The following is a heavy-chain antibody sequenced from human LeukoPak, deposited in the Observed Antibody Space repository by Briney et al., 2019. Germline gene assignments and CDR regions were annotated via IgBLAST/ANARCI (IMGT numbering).Heavy chain of an antibody. J-gene: IGHJ3*02. V-gene: IGHV4-4*09. CDR2: IYTSGST. CDR1: GVSISSYS. CDR3: ARHGGGGRAFDI. D-gene: IGHD3-16*01. Sequence: SETLSFTGNFSGVSISSYSWSWIRQPPGKGLEWIGYIYTSGSTNYNPSLKSRVTTSVDTSKNQFSLKLSSVTAAATAVYYWARHGGGGRAFDIWGQGTMVTVSS.